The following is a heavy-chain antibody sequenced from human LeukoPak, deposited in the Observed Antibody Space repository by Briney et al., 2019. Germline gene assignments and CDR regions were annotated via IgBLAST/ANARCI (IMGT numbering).Heavy chain of an antibody. CDR1: GFTFSTYG. D-gene: IGHD2-2*02. Sequence: GGSLRLSCAASGFTFSTYGMHWVRQAPGKGLEWVTFIRYDGSNKYYADSVKGRFTISRDNSENTLYLQMNSLRAEDTAVYYCAKGVGGYCSSASCYTGPFDYWGQGTLVTVSS. CDR3: AKGVGGYCSSASCYTGPFDY. J-gene: IGHJ4*02. CDR2: IRYDGSNK. V-gene: IGHV3-30*02.